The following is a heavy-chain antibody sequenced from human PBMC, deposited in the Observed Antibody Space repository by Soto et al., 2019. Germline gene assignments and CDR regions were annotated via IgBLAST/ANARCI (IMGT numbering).Heavy chain of an antibody. CDR1: GITVSGNKY. CDR3: ARVAY. V-gene: IGHV3-66*01. CDR2: LYSSLGT. J-gene: IGHJ4*02. Sequence: PGGSLRLSCAASGITVSGNKYMTWVRQAPGKGLEWVSALYSSLGTYYADSVKGRFTISRDNAQNSLFLQMNTLRPEDTAMYYCARVAYWGPGTQVTVSS.